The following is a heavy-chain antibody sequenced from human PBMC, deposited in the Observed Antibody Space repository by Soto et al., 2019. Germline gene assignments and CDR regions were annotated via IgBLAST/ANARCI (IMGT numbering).Heavy chain of an antibody. CDR3: AKDQGSSWYEIDY. CDR2: ISGSGGST. J-gene: IGHJ4*02. D-gene: IGHD6-13*01. CDR1: GFTFSSYA. Sequence: GTLSLSCAASGFTFSSYAMSWVRQAPGKGLEWVSAISGSGGSTYYADSVKGRFTISRDNSKNTLYLQMNSLRAEDTAVYYCAKDQGSSWYEIDYLGQGTLVTVSS. V-gene: IGHV3-23*01.